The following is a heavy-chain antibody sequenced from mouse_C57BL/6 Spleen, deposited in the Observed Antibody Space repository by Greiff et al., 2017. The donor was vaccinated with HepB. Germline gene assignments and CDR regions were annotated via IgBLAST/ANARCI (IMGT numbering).Heavy chain of an antibody. CDR3: ARDITTVVATYYFDY. Sequence: DVMLVESGGGLVKPGGSLKLSCAASGFTFSSYAMSWVRQTPEKRLEWVATISDGGSYTYYPDNVKGRFTISRDNAKNNLYLQMSHLKSEDTAMYYCARDITTVVATYYFDYWGQGTTLTVSS. D-gene: IGHD1-1*01. J-gene: IGHJ2*01. CDR1: GFTFSSYA. V-gene: IGHV5-4*01. CDR2: ISDGGSYT.